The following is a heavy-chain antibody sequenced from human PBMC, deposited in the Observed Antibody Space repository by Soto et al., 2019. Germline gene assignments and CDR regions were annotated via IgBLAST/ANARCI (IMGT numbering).Heavy chain of an antibody. D-gene: IGHD2-8*01. J-gene: IGHJ5*02. V-gene: IGHV1-8*01. CDR3: ARMVSSGSLNWFDP. CDR1: GYTFTNYE. CDR2: MNPGSGNT. Sequence: QDQLVQSGAEVKKPGASVKVSCKASGYTFTNYEISWVRQDTGQGREWMGWMNPGSGNTGYAHKFQVRVTMNRNISISTAYMELRRLGSDDTAIYYCARMVSSGSLNWFDPWGQGTLVRVSS.